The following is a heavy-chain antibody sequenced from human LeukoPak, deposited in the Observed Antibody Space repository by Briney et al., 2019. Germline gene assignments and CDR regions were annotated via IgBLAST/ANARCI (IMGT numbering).Heavy chain of an antibody. J-gene: IGHJ4*02. CDR3: ARAPTTVVTLPYYFDF. CDR1: GGSFFGSH. D-gene: IGHD4-23*01. CDR2: NKHSGRT. V-gene: IGHV4-34*01. Sequence: SETLSLTCAVSGGSFFGSHWNWIRQSPEKGLEWIGENKHSGRTTYNPSLKIRVTISVDASKSQFFLKLTFVTAADTAVYYCARAPTTVVTLPYYFDFWGQGTLVTVSA.